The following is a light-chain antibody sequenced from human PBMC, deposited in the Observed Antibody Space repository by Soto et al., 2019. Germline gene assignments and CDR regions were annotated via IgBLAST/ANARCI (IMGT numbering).Light chain of an antibody. V-gene: IGLV2-14*01. CDR2: DVT. Sequence: QSVLTQPASVSGSPGQSITISCTGTSSDVGSYNYVSWYQQHSGKAPKLMIYDVTNRPSGVSNRFSGSKSGNTASLTISGLQAEDEADYYCSSYTSSSTYVFGTGTRSPS. J-gene: IGLJ1*01. CDR1: SSDVGSYNY. CDR3: SSYTSSSTYV.